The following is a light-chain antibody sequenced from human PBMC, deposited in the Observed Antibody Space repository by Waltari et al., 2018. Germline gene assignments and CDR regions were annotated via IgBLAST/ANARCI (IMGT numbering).Light chain of an antibody. Sequence: DIQMTQSPSSLSASVGDRVTITCRASQNIINFLSWYQQKPGSAPRLLIYAASTLQSAVPSRFSGSGSGTDFTLTISSLQPEDFATYYCQQSYSTPPTFGAGTKVEIK. CDR1: QNIINF. V-gene: IGKV1-39*01. CDR3: QQSYSTPPT. CDR2: AAS. J-gene: IGKJ4*01.